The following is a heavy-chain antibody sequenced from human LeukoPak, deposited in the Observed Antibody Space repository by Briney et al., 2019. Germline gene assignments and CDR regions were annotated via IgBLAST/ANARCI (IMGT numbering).Heavy chain of an antibody. J-gene: IGHJ4*02. CDR1: GYTFTGYY. Sequence: ASVKVSCKASGYTFTGYYMHWVRQAPGQGLEWMGWISAYNGNTNYAQKLQGRVTMTTDTSTSTAYMELRSLRSDDTAVYSCARAGSSSWPHDYWGQGTLVTVSS. D-gene: IGHD6-13*01. V-gene: IGHV1-18*04. CDR3: ARAGSSSWPHDY. CDR2: ISAYNGNT.